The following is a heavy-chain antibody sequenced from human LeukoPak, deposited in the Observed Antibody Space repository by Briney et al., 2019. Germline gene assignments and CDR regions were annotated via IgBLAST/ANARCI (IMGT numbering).Heavy chain of an antibody. CDR2: IYTSGST. Sequence: SETLSLTCTVSGGSIGSYYWSWIRQPAGKGLEWIGRIYTSGSTNYNPSLKSRVTMPVDTSKNQFSLKLSSVTAADTAVYYCARDFLHYDFWSDYLSWGQGTLVTVSS. D-gene: IGHD3-3*01. J-gene: IGHJ4*02. V-gene: IGHV4-4*07. CDR3: ARDFLHYDFWSDYLS. CDR1: GGSIGSYY.